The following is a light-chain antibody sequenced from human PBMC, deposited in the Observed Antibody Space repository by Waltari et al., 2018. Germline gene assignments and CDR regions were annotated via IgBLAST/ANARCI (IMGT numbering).Light chain of an antibody. CDR1: SGHSNYA. Sequence: QLVLTQSPSASASLGASVKLTCTLSSGHSNYAIAWHQQQPEKGPRYWMKLNSDGTHNKGDGIPDPFSGSSSGAERYLTISSLQSEDEADYYCQTWGTGIRVFGGGTKLTVL. CDR3: QTWGTGIRV. J-gene: IGLJ3*02. CDR2: LNSDGTH. V-gene: IGLV4-69*01.